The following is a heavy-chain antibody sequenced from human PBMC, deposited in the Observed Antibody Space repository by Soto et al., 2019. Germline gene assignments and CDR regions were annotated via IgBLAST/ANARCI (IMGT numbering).Heavy chain of an antibody. J-gene: IGHJ5*02. V-gene: IGHV1-18*01. D-gene: IGHD6-6*01. CDR2: ISAYNGNT. CDR1: GYTFTSYG. CDR3: ARDPSIAAANWFDP. Sequence: ASVKVSCKASGYTFTSYGISWVRQAPGQGLEWMGWISAYNGNTNYAQKLQGRVTMTTDTSTSTAYMELRSLRSDDTAVYYCARDPSIAAANWFDPWGQGTLVTVSS.